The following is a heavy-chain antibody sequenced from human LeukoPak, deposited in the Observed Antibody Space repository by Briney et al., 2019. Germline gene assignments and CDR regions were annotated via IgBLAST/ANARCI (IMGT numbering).Heavy chain of an antibody. D-gene: IGHD3-10*01. CDR1: GGSISSSSYY. Sequence: SETLSLTCTVSGGSISSSSYYWGWIRQPPGKGLEWIGSIYYSGSTYYNPSLKSRVTISVDTSKNQFSLKLSSVTAADTAVYYCARSVEYGSGSYSYYDTVTLFDYWGQGTLVTVSS. J-gene: IGHJ4*02. CDR3: ARSVEYGSGSYSYYDTVTLFDY. CDR2: IYYSGST. V-gene: IGHV4-39*01.